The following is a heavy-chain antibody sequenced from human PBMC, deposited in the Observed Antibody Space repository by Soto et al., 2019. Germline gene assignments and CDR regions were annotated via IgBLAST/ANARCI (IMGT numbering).Heavy chain of an antibody. CDR3: ASGMSTT. Sequence: QVKLVQSGAEVKKPGASVKVSCKASGYTFTNYDINWMRQATGQGLEWMGWMNPNSGHTNYAQKFQGRVTMTRNTSISTAYMELTSLRSEDTVMYYCASGMSTTWGQGTLVTVSS. V-gene: IGHV1-8*01. CDR2: MNPNSGHT. J-gene: IGHJ5*02. CDR1: GYTFTNYD. D-gene: IGHD2-2*01.